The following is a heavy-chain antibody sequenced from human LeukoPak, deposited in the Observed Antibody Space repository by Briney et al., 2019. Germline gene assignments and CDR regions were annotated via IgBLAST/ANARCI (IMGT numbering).Heavy chain of an antibody. Sequence: GXSLKISCKGSGYTLTNYWIAWVRQMPGKGLEGMGITYPRNSDTRYSPSFQGQVTISADKSVSTAYLQWSSLKASDTAMYYCARHLDGYNPFDYWGQGTLVTVSS. CDR3: ARHLDGYNPFDY. J-gene: IGHJ4*02. CDR2: TYPRNSDT. CDR1: GYTLTNYW. D-gene: IGHD5-24*01. V-gene: IGHV5-51*01.